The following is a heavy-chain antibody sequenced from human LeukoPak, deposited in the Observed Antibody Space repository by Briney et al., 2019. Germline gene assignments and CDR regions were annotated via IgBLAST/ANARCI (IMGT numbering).Heavy chain of an antibody. D-gene: IGHD3-10*01. J-gene: IGHJ5*02. CDR1: GFTSSSYW. CDR2: ISGDGTAR. CDR3: VRGRGSYGWFDP. V-gene: IGHV3-74*01. Sequence: QTGGSLRLSCAASGFTSSSYWMHWVRQVPGKGLVWVSRISGDGTARNYADSVKGRFTISRDDAKNTVDLQMNSLRGEDAAVYYCVRGRGSYGWFDPWGQGTLVTVSS.